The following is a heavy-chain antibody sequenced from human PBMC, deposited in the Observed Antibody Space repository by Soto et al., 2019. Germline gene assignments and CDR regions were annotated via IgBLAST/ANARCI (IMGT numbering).Heavy chain of an antibody. V-gene: IGHV1-3*01. CDR1: GYTFTSYA. D-gene: IGHD3-3*01. CDR3: ARAGLRFLEWLLLPEYYYYMDV. CDR2: INAGNGNT. J-gene: IGHJ6*03. Sequence: ASVKVSCKASGYTFTSYAMHWVRQAPGQRLEWMGWINAGNGNTKYSQKFQGRVTMTRNTSISTAYMELSSLRSEDTAVYYCARAGLRFLEWLLLPEYYYYMDVWGKGTTVTVSS.